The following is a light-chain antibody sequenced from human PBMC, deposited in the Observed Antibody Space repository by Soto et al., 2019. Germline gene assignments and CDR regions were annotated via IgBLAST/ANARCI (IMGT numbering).Light chain of an antibody. V-gene: IGKV1-33*01. CDR2: DAS. J-gene: IGKJ1*01. CDR3: RQYNSFSRT. CDR1: QDINNY. Sequence: DIKLTQSPSSLSASVGDRVTITCQASQDINNYLNWYQQKPGKAPELLIYDASDLEVGVPSRFSGSRSGTEFTLTISSLQPADFATYYCRQYNSFSRTFGQGTKVDI.